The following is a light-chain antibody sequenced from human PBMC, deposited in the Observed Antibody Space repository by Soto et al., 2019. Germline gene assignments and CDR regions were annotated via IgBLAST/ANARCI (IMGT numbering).Light chain of an antibody. Sequence: EIVLTQSPGTLSLSPGERATLSCRASQSVSSSYLAWYQQKPGQAPRLRIYGASSRATGIPDRFSGSGSGTHFTLTISRLEPEDFAVNYCNKYDISPLTFGGGTKVEIK. CDR3: NKYDISPLT. CDR2: GAS. CDR1: QSVSSSY. V-gene: IGKV3-20*01. J-gene: IGKJ4*01.